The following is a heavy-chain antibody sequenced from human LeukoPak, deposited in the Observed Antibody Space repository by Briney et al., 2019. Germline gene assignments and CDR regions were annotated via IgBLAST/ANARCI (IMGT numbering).Heavy chain of an antibody. V-gene: IGHV3-30*18. CDR3: AELGITMIGGV. Sequence: GGSLRLSCTASGFTFSSYGMNWVRQAPGKGLEWVAVISYDAKSNYHVDSVKGRFTISRDNAKNSLYLQMNSLRAEDTAVYYCAELGITMIGGVWGKGTTVTISS. CDR2: ISYDAKSN. D-gene: IGHD3-10*02. CDR1: GFTFSSYG. J-gene: IGHJ6*04.